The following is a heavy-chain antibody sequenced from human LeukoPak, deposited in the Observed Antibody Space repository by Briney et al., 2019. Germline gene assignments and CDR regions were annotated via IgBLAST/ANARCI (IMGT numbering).Heavy chain of an antibody. Sequence: PSETLSLTCTVSGGPISSSSYYWGWIRQPPGKGLEWIGSIYYGGSTYYNPSLKSRVTISVDTSKNQFSLKLSSVTAADTAVYYCARQGWFGELLSPLDYWGQGTLVTVSS. D-gene: IGHD3-10*01. CDR2: IYYGGST. CDR1: GGPISSSSYY. J-gene: IGHJ4*02. CDR3: ARQGWFGELLSPLDY. V-gene: IGHV4-39*01.